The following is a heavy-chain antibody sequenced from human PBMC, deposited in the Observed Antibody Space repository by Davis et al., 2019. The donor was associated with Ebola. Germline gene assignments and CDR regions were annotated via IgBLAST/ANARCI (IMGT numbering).Heavy chain of an antibody. CDR1: GYTFTSYG. CDR2: ISAYNGNT. D-gene: IGHD2-15*01. J-gene: IGHJ6*02. V-gene: IGHV1-18*04. Sequence: ASVKVSCKASGYTFTSYGISWVRQAPGQGLEWMGWISAYNGNTNYAQKLQGRVTMTTDTSTSTAYMELRSLRSDDTAVYYCARDGGYCSGGSCYEVLYYYYGMDVWGQGTTVTVSS. CDR3: ARDGGYCSGGSCYEVLYYYYGMDV.